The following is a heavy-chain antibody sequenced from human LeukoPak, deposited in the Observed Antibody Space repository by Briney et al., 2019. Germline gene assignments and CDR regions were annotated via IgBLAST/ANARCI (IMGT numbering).Heavy chain of an antibody. J-gene: IGHJ3*02. CDR3: ARYYDSSGYYYSIHDAFDI. CDR1: GGSISSGSYY. Sequence: SQTLSLTCTVSGGSISSGSYYWSWIRQPAGKGLEWIGRIYTSGSTNYNPSLKSRVTISVDTSKNQFSLKLSSVTAADTAVYYCARYYDSSGYYYSIHDAFDIWGQGTMVTVSS. D-gene: IGHD3-22*01. V-gene: IGHV4-61*02. CDR2: IYTSGST.